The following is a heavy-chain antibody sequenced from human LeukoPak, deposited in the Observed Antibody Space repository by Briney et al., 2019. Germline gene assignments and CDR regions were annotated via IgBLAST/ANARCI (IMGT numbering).Heavy chain of an antibody. D-gene: IGHD1-1*01. CDR3: ARAKVWEHYFDY. V-gene: IGHV4-34*01. Sequence: PSETLSLTCAVYGGSFSGYYWSWIRQPPGKGLEWIGEINHSGSTNCNPSLKSRVTISVDTSKNQFSLKLSSVTAADTAVYYCARAKVWEHYFDYWGQGTLVTVSS. CDR2: INHSGST. CDR1: GGSFSGYY. J-gene: IGHJ4*02.